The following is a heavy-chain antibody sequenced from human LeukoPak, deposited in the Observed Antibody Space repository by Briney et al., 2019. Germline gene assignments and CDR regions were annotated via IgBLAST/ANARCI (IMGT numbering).Heavy chain of an antibody. Sequence: GGSLRLSCAASGFTFSSYWMSWVRQAPGKGLEWVSYVSSGSSTIYYADSVKGRFTISRDNSKNTLYLQMNSLRAEDTAVYYCAKDNGRSGSYPKYFDYWGQGTLVTVSS. CDR2: VSSGSSTI. CDR3: AKDNGRSGSYPKYFDY. J-gene: IGHJ4*02. D-gene: IGHD1-26*01. V-gene: IGHV3-23*01. CDR1: GFTFSSYW.